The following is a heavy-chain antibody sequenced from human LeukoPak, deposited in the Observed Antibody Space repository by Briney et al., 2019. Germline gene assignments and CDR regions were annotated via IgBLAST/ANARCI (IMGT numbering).Heavy chain of an antibody. V-gene: IGHV4-59*12. CDR2: IYYSGST. CDR1: GGSISSYY. J-gene: IGHJ4*02. D-gene: IGHD1-26*01. CDR3: ARDVGATTLDY. Sequence: SETLSLTCTVSGGSISSYYWSWIRQPPGKGLEWIGYIYYSGSTNYNPSLKSRVTISVDTSKKQFSLKLSSVTAADTAVYYCARDVGATTLDYWGQGTLVTVSS.